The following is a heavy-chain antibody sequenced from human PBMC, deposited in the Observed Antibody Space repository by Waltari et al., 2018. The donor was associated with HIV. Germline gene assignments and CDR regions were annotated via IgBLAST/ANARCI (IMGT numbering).Heavy chain of an antibody. D-gene: IGHD1-26*01. CDR2: FRGSGGST. J-gene: IGHJ4*02. CDR1: GFTFSSYA. CDR3: NSGSYSWYCDY. V-gene: IGHV3-23*01. Sequence: EVQLLESGGGLVQPGGSLRLSCAASGFTFSSYAMSWVRQAPGKGLEWVSGFRGSGGSTYYADAVKGRCTSSRDNSKNTLYLQMNSLRAEDTAVYYCNSGSYSWYCDYWGQGTLVTVSS.